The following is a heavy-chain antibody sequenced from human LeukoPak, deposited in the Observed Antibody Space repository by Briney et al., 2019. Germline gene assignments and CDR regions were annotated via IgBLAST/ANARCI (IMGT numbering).Heavy chain of an antibody. Sequence: GGSLRLSCAASGFTFSSIAMNWVRQAPGKGLEWVSTISGGHGSTYYADSVEGRFTISRDISKNTLYLQMNSLRAEDTAIYYCAKALVSKSHFDYWGQGTLVTVSP. D-gene: IGHD3-16*02. CDR2: ISGGHGST. V-gene: IGHV3-23*01. CDR1: GFTFSSIA. CDR3: AKALVSKSHFDY. J-gene: IGHJ4*02.